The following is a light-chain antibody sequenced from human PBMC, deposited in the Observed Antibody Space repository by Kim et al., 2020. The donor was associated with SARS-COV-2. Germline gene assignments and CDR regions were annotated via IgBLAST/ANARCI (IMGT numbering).Light chain of an antibody. V-gene: IGKV1-33*01. J-gene: IGKJ2*03. CDR3: QQYAKRLS. CDR2: DAS. Sequence: DIQMTQSPSSLSASVGDRVTITCQASQDIYNNLNWYQQKAGKAPKLLIFDASNLDIGVPSRFSGSGSGTDFTFTISSLQPEDIATYYCQQYAKRLSFGQGTKLE. CDR1: QDIYNN.